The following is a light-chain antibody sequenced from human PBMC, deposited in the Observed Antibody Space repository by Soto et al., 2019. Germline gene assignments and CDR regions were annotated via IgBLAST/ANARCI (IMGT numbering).Light chain of an antibody. CDR3: QQYSTWPRT. J-gene: IGKJ1*01. CDR1: QSVTSN. V-gene: IGKV3-15*01. Sequence: EIVLTQSPATLSVSPGARAPLSCRGSQSVTSNLAWYQQKPGQAPRLLIYGASTRASGISGRFSGSRSGTEFTLSISGLQSEDFAVYYCQQYSTWPRTFGQGTKVDIK. CDR2: GAS.